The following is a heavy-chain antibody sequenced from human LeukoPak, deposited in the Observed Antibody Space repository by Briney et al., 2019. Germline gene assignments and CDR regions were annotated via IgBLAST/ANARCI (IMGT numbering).Heavy chain of an antibody. D-gene: IGHD2-2*01. CDR2: IKQDGSEK. CDR1: GFTFSSYW. CDR3: ARVPYCSSTSCYAIFDY. V-gene: IGHV3-7*05. Sequence: GGSLRLSCAASGFTFSSYWMSWVRQAPGKGLEWVANIKQDGSEKYYVDSVKGRFTISRDDAENSLYLQMNSLRAEDTAVYYCARVPYCSSTSCYAIFDYWGQGTPVTVPS. J-gene: IGHJ4*02.